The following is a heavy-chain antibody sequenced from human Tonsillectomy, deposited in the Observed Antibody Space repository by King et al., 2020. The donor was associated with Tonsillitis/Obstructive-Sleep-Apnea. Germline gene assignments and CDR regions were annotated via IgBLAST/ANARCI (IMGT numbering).Heavy chain of an antibody. CDR2: IKHDGSEK. CDR3: ASLDTTMVTGDY. D-gene: IGHD5-18*01. Sequence: VQLVESGGGLVQPGGSLRLSCAASGFTFSSYWMSWVRQAPGKGLEWVANIKHDGSEKNYVDSVKGRFTISRDNAKTSLYLQMNSLRAEDTAVYYCASLDTTMVTGDYWGQGTLLTVSS. CDR1: GFTFSSYW. J-gene: IGHJ4*02. V-gene: IGHV3-7*01.